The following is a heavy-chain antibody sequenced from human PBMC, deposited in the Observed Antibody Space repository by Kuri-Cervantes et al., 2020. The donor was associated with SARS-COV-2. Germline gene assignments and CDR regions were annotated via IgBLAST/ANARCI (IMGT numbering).Heavy chain of an antibody. V-gene: IGHV3-30-3*01. Sequence: GGSLRLSCAASGFTFSSYWMHWVRQAPGKGLEWVAVISYDGSNKYYADSVKGRFTISRDNSKNTLYLQMNSLRAEDTAVYYCARGGGYDFWSGFDYWGQGTLVTVSS. CDR3: ARGGGYDFWSGFDY. D-gene: IGHD3-3*01. CDR1: GFTFSSYW. CDR2: ISYDGSNK. J-gene: IGHJ4*02.